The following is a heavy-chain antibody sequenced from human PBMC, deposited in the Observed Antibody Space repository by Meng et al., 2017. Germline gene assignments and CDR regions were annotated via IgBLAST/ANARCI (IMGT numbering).Heavy chain of an antibody. D-gene: IGHD1-26*01. Sequence: EVQLVESEGGLVEAGGALRLSCAASGLNFNSYWMHWVRQAPGKGLVWVYRISGDGSSTIYAESVKGRFTISRDNAKNTLYLQMNSLRGEYTAVYYCGTGGDYYSFHYWGQGTLVTVSS. CDR3: GTGGDYYSFHY. CDR2: ISGDGSST. J-gene: IGHJ4*02. V-gene: IGHV3-74*01. CDR1: GLNFNSYW.